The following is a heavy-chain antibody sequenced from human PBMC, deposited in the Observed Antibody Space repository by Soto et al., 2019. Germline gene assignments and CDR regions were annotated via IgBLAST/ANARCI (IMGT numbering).Heavy chain of an antibody. CDR3: ARGSAFIGLDY. CDR1: GFTFSSYA. V-gene: IGHV3-30-3*01. Sequence: GGSLRLSCAASGFTFSSYAMHWVRQAPGKGLEWMAVISYDGSNKYYTDSVKGRFTISRDNTKDSLYLQMNSLRAEDTAIYYCARGSAFIGLDYWGQGTPVTVSS. D-gene: IGHD1-26*01. J-gene: IGHJ4*02. CDR2: ISYDGSNK.